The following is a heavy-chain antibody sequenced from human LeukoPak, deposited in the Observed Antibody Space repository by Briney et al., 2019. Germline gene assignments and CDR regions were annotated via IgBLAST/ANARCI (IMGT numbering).Heavy chain of an antibody. CDR2: ISYDGSNK. D-gene: IGHD5-12*01. Sequence: PGGSLRLSCAASGFTFSSYAMHWVRQVPGKGLEWVAVISYDGSNKYYANSVKGRFTISRDNSKNTLYLQMNSLRAEDTAVYYCARGYSGYDYFDYWGQGTLVTVSS. CDR1: GFTFSSYA. V-gene: IGHV3-30-3*01. CDR3: ARGYSGYDYFDY. J-gene: IGHJ4*02.